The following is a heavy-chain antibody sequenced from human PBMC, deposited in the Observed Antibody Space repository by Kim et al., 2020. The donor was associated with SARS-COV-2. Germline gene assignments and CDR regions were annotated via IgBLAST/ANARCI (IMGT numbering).Heavy chain of an antibody. CDR1: GFTFSSYG. D-gene: IGHD5-12*01. CDR2: ISYDGSNK. CDR3: ARDSRRYSGYDSRPH. J-gene: IGHJ4*02. V-gene: IGHV3-33*05. Sequence: GGSLRLSCAASGFTFSSYGMHWVRQAPGKGLEWVAVISYDGSNKYYADSVKGRFTISRDNSKNTLYLQMNSLRAEDTAVYYCARDSRRYSGYDSRPHWGQGTLVTVSS.